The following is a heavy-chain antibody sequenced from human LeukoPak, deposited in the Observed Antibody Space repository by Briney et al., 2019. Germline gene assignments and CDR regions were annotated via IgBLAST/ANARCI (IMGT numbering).Heavy chain of an antibody. D-gene: IGHD1-1*01. Sequence: SQTLSLTCAISGDSISSKSAAWNWLRPSPSRGLEWLGRTYFRSKWYNEYAVSVKSRITIDPDTSKNQFSLQLNSVTPEDTAVYYCARSTGPLDFWGQGTLVTVSS. V-gene: IGHV6-1*01. J-gene: IGHJ4*01. CDR1: GDSISSKSAA. CDR2: TYFRSKWYN. CDR3: ARSTGPLDF.